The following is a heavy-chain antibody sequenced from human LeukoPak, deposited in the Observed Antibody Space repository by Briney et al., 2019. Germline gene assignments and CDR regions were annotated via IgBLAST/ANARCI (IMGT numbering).Heavy chain of an antibody. CDR2: ISYDGSNK. CDR3: AKDRLRYLRSGPLTG. Sequence: GGSLRLSCAASGFTFSSYGMHWVRQAPGKGLEWVAVISYDGSNKYYADSVKGRFTISRDNSKNTLYLQMNSLRAEDTAVYYCAKDRLRYLRSGPLTGWGQGTLVTV. D-gene: IGHD3-9*01. J-gene: IGHJ4*02. V-gene: IGHV3-30*18. CDR1: GFTFSSYG.